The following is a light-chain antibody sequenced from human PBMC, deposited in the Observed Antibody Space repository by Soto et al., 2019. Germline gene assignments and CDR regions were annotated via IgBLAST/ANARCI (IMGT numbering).Light chain of an antibody. V-gene: IGLV2-14*01. CDR2: DVT. CDR1: SSDVGGYNF. Sequence: QSALTQPASVSGSPGQSITISCTGTSSDVGGYNFVSWYQQHPDKAPKLMIYDVTNRPSGVSNRFSGSKSGNTASLTISGLQAEDEADYYCSSCTNRGTYVFGTGTKVTVL. J-gene: IGLJ1*01. CDR3: SSCTNRGTYV.